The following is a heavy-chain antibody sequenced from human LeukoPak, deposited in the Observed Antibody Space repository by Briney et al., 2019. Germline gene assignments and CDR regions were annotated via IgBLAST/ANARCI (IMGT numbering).Heavy chain of an antibody. CDR2: IYYSGST. V-gene: IGHV4-59*08. CDR1: GGSISSYY. Sequence: KPSETLSLTCTVSGGSISSYYWSWIRQPPGKGLERIGYIYYSGSTNYNPSLKSRVTISVDTSKNQFSLKLSSVTAADTAVYYCARAYSSGWTDHDAFDIWGQGTMVTVSS. D-gene: IGHD6-19*01. J-gene: IGHJ3*02. CDR3: ARAYSSGWTDHDAFDI.